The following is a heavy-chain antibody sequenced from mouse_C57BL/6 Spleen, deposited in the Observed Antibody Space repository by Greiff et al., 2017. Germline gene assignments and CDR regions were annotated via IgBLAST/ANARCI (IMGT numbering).Heavy chain of an antibody. V-gene: IGHV1-85*01. CDR2: IYPRDGST. CDR1: GYTFTSYD. CDR3: ARSAYYYGSSYDWYFDV. Sequence: VQLQQSGPELVKPGASVKLSCKASGYTFTSYDINWVKQRPGQGLEWIGWIYPRDGSTKYNEKFKGKATLTVDTSSSTAYMELHSLTSEDSAVYFCARSAYYYGSSYDWYFDVWGTGTTVTVSS. D-gene: IGHD1-1*01. J-gene: IGHJ1*03.